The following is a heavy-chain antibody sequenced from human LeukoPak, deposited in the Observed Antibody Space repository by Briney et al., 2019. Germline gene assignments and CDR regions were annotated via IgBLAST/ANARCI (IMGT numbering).Heavy chain of an antibody. V-gene: IGHV3-11*06. J-gene: IGHJ1*01. D-gene: IGHD4-17*01. CDR1: GFTFSDYY. CDR2: ISSSSSYT. Sequence: GGSLRLSCAASGFTFSDYYMSWTRQAPGKGLEWVSYISSSSSYTNYADSVKGRFTISRDNAKNSLYLQMNSLRAEDTAVYYCASYSTVTLFQHWGQGTLVTVSS. CDR3: ASYSTVTLFQH.